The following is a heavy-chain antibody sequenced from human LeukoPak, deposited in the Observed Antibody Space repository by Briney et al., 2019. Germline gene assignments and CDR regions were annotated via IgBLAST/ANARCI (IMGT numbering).Heavy chain of an antibody. CDR1: GFTFSAYG. Sequence: GGSLRLSCAASGFTFSAYGMHWVRQVPGKGLEWVAVVWSDGSGEYYVDSVKGRFTISRDNAKNSLFLQMNSLRAEDTAMYYCARTGYDSSGYYSDYWGQGTLVTVSS. J-gene: IGHJ4*02. D-gene: IGHD3-22*01. CDR2: VWSDGSGE. V-gene: IGHV3-33*03. CDR3: ARTGYDSSGYYSDY.